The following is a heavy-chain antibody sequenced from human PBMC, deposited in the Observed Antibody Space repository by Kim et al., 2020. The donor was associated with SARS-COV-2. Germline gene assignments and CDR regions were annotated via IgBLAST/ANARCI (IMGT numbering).Heavy chain of an antibody. D-gene: IGHD3-10*01. J-gene: IGHJ5*02. CDR2: IYYSGTT. CDR3: VRHDYGSGTNWFGP. CDR1: GGSLTNYF. Sequence: SETLSLTCTVSGGSLTNYFWGWIRQPPGKGLEWIGSIYYSGTTYYNPSLKSRVTISLDASKNQFSLNLTSVAAADTALYYCVRHDYGSGTNWFGPWGQGTLVTVSS. V-gene: IGHV4-39*01.